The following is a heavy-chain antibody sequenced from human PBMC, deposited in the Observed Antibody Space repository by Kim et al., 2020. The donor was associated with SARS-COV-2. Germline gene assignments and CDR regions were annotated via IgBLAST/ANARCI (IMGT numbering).Heavy chain of an antibody. CDR2: INPNSGGT. Sequence: ASVKVSCKASGYTFTGYYMHWVRQAPGQGLEWMGRINPNSGGTNYAQKFQGRVTMTRDTSISTAYMELSRLRSDDTAVYYCARIVRRSRTSHIVVVPAATGWFDPWGQGTLVTVSS. D-gene: IGHD2-2*01. J-gene: IGHJ5*02. CDR1: GYTFTGYY. V-gene: IGHV1-2*06. CDR3: ARIVRRSRTSHIVVVPAATGWFDP.